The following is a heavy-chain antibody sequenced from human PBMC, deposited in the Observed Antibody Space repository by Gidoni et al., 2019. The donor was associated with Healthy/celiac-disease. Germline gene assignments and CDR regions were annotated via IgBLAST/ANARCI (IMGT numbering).Heavy chain of an antibody. CDR1: GGSISSYY. V-gene: IGHV4-59*01. CDR3: ARGLTVTTPSYNWFDP. J-gene: IGHJ5*02. D-gene: IGHD4-17*01. CDR2: IYYSGST. Sequence: QVQLQESGPGLVKPSETLSLTCTVSGGSISSYYWSWIRQPPGKGLEWIGYIYYSGSTNYNPSLKSRVTISVDTSKTQFSLKLSSVTAADTAVYYCARGLTVTTPSYNWFDPWGQGTLVTVSS.